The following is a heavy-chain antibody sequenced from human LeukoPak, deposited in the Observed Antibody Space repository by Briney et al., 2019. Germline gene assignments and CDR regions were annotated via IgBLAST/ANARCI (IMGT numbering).Heavy chain of an antibody. J-gene: IGHJ6*02. V-gene: IGHV7-4-1*02. D-gene: IGHD3-3*01. CDR1: GYTFTSYA. CDR2: INTNTGNP. CDR3: ARAPQAPILEWLLYYYYYGMDV. Sequence: GASVKVSCKASGYTFTSYAMNWVRQAPGQGLEWMGWINTNTGNPTYAQGFTGRFVFSLDTSVSTAYLQISSLKVEDTAVYYCARAPQAPILEWLLYYYYYGMDVWGQGTTVTVSS.